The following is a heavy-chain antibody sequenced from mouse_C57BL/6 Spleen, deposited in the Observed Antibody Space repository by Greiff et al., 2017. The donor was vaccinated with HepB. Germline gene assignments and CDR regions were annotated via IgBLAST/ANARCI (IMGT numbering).Heavy chain of an antibody. CDR1: GYAFSSSW. Sequence: VQLQQSGPELVKPGASVKISCKASGYAFSSSWMNWVKQRPGKGLEWIGRIYPGDGDTNYNGKFKGKATLTADKSSSTAYMQLSSLTSEDSAVYFCAREIYYYGSSYGYFDYWGQSTTLTVSS. CDR2: IYPGDGDT. V-gene: IGHV1-82*01. CDR3: AREIYYYGSSYGYFDY. D-gene: IGHD1-1*01. J-gene: IGHJ2*01.